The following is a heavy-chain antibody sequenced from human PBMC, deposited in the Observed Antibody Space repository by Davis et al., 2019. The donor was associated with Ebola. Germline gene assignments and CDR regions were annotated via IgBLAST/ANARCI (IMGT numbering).Heavy chain of an antibody. J-gene: IGHJ6*02. V-gene: IGHV5-10-1*01. CDR1: GYSFTSYW. Sequence: GESLKISCKGSGYSFTSYWISWVRQMPGKGLEWMGRINPSDSYTNYSPSFQGHVTISADKSISTAYLQWSSLKASDTAMYYCASNTRYYYYGMDVWGQGTTVTVSS. CDR3: ASNTRYYYYGMDV. CDR2: INPSDSYT.